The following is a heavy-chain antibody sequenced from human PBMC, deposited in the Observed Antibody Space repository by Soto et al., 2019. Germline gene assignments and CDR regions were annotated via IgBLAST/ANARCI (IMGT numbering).Heavy chain of an antibody. J-gene: IGHJ6*02. D-gene: IGHD6-13*01. Sequence: QVQLQESGPGLVKPSQTLSLTCTVSGGSISSGDYYWSWILQPPGKGLAWIGYIYSSGNTYYNPSLKSRVTISVDTSKDQFSLKLGSVTAADTAVYYCARDRVTAGTYYYGMDVWGQGTTFTVSS. CDR3: ARDRVTAGTYYYGMDV. CDR2: IYSSGNT. V-gene: IGHV4-30-4*01. CDR1: GGSISSGDYY.